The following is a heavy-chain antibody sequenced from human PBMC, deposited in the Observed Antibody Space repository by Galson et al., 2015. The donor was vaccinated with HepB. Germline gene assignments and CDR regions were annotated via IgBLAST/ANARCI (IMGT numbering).Heavy chain of an antibody. CDR1: GFTISNYG. J-gene: IGHJ5*02. D-gene: IGHD5-24*01. CDR3: ARDGEMAATALSWLDP. CDR2: VWHDGSNQ. Sequence: SLRLSCAASGFTISNYGMHWVRQAPGKGLEWVAVVWHDGSNQYYADSVKGRFTISRDNSKNTLFLQMNSLRAEDTAVYYCARDGEMAATALSWLDPWGQGTLVTVSS. V-gene: IGHV3-33*01.